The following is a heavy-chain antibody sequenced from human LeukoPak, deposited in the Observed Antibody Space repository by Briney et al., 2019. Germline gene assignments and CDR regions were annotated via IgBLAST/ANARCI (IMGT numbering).Heavy chain of an antibody. J-gene: IGHJ4*02. D-gene: IGHD5-18*01. CDR1: GGTFSSYA. CDR2: IIPILGIA. V-gene: IGHV1-69*04. CDR3: ARMIVGTAMVTPYYFDY. Sequence: ASVTVSCKASGGTFSSYAISWVRQAPGHGLEWMGRIIPILGIANYAQKFQGRVTITADKSTSTAYMELSSLRSEDTAVYYCARMIVGTAMVTPYYFDYWGQGTLVTVSS.